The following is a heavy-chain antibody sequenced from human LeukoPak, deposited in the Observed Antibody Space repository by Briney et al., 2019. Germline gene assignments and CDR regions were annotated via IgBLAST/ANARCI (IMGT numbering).Heavy chain of an antibody. CDR1: GYTFTDYY. V-gene: IGHV1-2*02. Sequence: AASVKVSCMASGYTFTDYYMHWVRQAPGQGLEWMGWINPKSGGRSYAQRFQGRVTMTRDTSISTAYMELSRLRSDDTAVYYCARHRGSSWPTGAFDIWGQGTMVTVSS. J-gene: IGHJ3*02. D-gene: IGHD6-13*01. CDR2: INPKSGGR. CDR3: ARHRGSSWPTGAFDI.